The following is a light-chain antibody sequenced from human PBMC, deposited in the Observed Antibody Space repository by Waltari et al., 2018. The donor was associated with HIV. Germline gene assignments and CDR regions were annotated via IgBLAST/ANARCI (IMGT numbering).Light chain of an antibody. CDR2: WAS. CDR3: QQYYSTPPIT. Sequence: IVMPQSPDSLAVSLGARATSNCKSSQSVLYSSNNKNYLAWYQQNPGQPPKLLIYWASTRESGVPDRFSGRGSGTDFTFNISSLQAEDVAVYYCQQYYSTPPITFGPGTKVEIK. J-gene: IGKJ3*01. CDR1: QSVLYSSNNKNY. V-gene: IGKV4-1*01.